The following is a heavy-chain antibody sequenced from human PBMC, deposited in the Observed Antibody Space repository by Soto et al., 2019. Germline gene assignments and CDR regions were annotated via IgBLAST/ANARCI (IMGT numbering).Heavy chain of an antibody. CDR3: ARWGYVSRWYHYDY. J-gene: IGHJ4*02. CDR2: IKQDGSEK. CDR1: GFTFSGNW. Sequence: GGSLRLSCAASGFTFSGNWMSWVRQAPGTGLQWVANIKQDGSEKYYVDSVRGRFTISRDNAKSTLFLQMNSLIADDTAVYFCARWGYVSRWYHYDYWGRGTLVTVSS. D-gene: IGHD6-13*01. V-gene: IGHV3-7*01.